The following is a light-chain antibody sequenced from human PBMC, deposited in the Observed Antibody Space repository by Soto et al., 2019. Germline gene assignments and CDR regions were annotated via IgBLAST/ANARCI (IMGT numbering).Light chain of an antibody. V-gene: IGKV1-5*01. CDR1: QSISNW. CDR2: DAS. J-gene: IGKJ3*01. CDR3: QQYSSYSPFT. Sequence: DIQMTQSPSTLSASVGDRVTVTCRASQSISNWLAWYQQKPGKAPKLLIYDASSLESVVPSRFRGNGSGTEFTLSISSLQPDDFAPYYCQQYSSYSPFTFGPGTKVDI.